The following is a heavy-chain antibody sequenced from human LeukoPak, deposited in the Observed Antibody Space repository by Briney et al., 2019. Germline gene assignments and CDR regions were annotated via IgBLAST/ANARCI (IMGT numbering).Heavy chain of an antibody. V-gene: IGHV3-30*03. J-gene: IGHJ4*02. CDR1: GFTFSNYG. Sequence: TGRSLRLSCAASGFTFSNYGMHWVRQAPGKGLEWVAVISYDGSNKYYADSVKGRFTISRDNSRNTLYLQMNSLRAEDTAVYYCATWRGNFFYYFDYWGQGTLVTVSS. CDR2: ISYDGSNK. D-gene: IGHD1-1*01. CDR3: ATWRGNFFYYFDY.